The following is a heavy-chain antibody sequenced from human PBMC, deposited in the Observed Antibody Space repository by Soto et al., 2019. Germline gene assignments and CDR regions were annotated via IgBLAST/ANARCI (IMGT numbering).Heavy chain of an antibody. D-gene: IGHD6-19*01. CDR3: AREYSSGWYGEDYYYYGMDV. J-gene: IGHJ6*02. CDR1: GYTFTSYG. CDR2: ISAYNGNT. V-gene: IGHV1-18*01. Sequence: GASVKVSCKASGYTFTSYGISWVRQAPGQGLEWMGWISAYNGNTNYAQKLQGRVTMTTDTSTSTAYMELRSLRSDDTAVYYCAREYSSGWYGEDYYYYGMDVWGQGTTVTVSS.